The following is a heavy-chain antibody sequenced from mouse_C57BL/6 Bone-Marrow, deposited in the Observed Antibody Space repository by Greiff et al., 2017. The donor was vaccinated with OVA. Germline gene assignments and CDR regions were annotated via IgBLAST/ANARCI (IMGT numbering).Heavy chain of an antibody. CDR2: INPNNGGT. CDR1: GYTFTDYY. CDR3: ASPYYGSSPYWYCDV. Sequence: VQLQQSGPELVKPGASVKISCKASGYTFTDYYMNWVKQSHGKSLEWIGDINPNNGGTSYNQKFKGKATLTVDKSSSTAYMELRSLTSEDSAVYYCASPYYGSSPYWYCDVWGTGTTVTVSS. J-gene: IGHJ1*03. D-gene: IGHD1-1*01. V-gene: IGHV1-26*01.